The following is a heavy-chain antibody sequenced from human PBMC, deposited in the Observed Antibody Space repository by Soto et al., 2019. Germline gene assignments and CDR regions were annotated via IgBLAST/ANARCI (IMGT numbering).Heavy chain of an antibody. D-gene: IGHD3-22*01. Sequence: GASVKVSCKASGYTFTSYGISWVRQAPGRGLEWMGWISAYNGNTNYAQKLQGRVTMTTDTSTSTAYMELRSLRSDDTAVYYCARSVYYDSSGYYYVVNAFDIWGQGTMVTVSS. CDR3: ARSVYYDSSGYYYVVNAFDI. CDR2: ISAYNGNT. CDR1: GYTFTSYG. V-gene: IGHV1-18*04. J-gene: IGHJ3*02.